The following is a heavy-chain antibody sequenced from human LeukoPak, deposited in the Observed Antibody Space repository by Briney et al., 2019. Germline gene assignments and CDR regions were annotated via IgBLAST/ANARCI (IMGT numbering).Heavy chain of an antibody. V-gene: IGHV5-51*01. CDR1: GYSFTNYW. CDR3: ARQNIGGTSASDY. CDR2: IYPGDPDT. Sequence: GESLKISCKGSGYSFTNYWIGWVRQTPGKGLEWMGIIYPGDPDTRYSPSFQGQVTISADKSISTAYLQWSSLKASDTAMYYCARQNIGGTSASDYWGQGTLVTVSS. J-gene: IGHJ4*02.